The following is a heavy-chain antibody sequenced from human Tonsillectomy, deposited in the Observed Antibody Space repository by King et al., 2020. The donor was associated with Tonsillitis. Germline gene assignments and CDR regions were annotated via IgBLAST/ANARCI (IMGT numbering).Heavy chain of an antibody. V-gene: IGHV5-10-1*03. CDR2: IDPVDSDT. CDR1: GFTFTNYY. D-gene: IGHD5-12*01. Sequence: VQLVESGAEVRQPGDSLRISCKVSGFTFTNYYITWVRQVPGEAMVWMAKIDPVDSDTTYSPSFQDHVTVSTAKSISTAYLQWSSLKASDTARYYCARTSGYGYGFDVWGQGTMVTVSS. J-gene: IGHJ3*01. CDR3: ARTSGYGYGFDV.